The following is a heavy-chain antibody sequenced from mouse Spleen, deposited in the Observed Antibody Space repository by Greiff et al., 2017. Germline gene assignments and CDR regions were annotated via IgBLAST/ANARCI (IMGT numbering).Heavy chain of an antibody. D-gene: IGHD4-1*01. CDR2: IWRGGST. CDR1: GFSLTSYG. V-gene: IGHV2-2*01. J-gene: IGHJ3*01. Sequence: VHLVESGPGLVQPSQSLSITCTVSGFSLTSYGVHWVRQSPGKGLEWLGVIWRGGSTDYNAAFISRLSISKDNSKSQVFFKMNSLQADDTAIYYCARKDWAWFAYWGQGTLVTVSA. CDR3: ARKDWAWFAY.